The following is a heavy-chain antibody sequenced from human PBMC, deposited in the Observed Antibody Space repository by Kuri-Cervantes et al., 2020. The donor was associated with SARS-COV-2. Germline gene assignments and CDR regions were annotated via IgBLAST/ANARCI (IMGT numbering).Heavy chain of an antibody. CDR2: IYHSGST. CDR1: GGSISSSNW. CDR3: ARVYNYGDYLEVGGMDV. V-gene: IGHV4-4*02. D-gene: IGHD4-17*01. Sequence: SCAVSGGSISSSNWWSWVRQPPGKGLEWIGEIYHSGSTNYNPSLKSRVTISVDKSKNQFSLKLSSVTAADTAVYYCARVYNYGDYLEVGGMDVWGQGTTVTVSS. J-gene: IGHJ6*02.